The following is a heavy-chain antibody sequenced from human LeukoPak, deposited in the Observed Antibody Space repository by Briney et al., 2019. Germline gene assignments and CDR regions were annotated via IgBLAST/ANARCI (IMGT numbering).Heavy chain of an antibody. Sequence: PGRSLRLSCAASGFTFSSYGMHWVRQAPGKGLEWVAVISYDGSNKYYADSVKGRFTISRDNSKNTLYLQMNSLRAEDTAVYYCAKDNRYFDWLSSGYYFDYWGQGTLVTVSS. CDR1: GFTFSSYG. CDR3: AKDNRYFDWLSSGYYFDY. J-gene: IGHJ4*02. V-gene: IGHV3-30*18. D-gene: IGHD3-9*01. CDR2: ISYDGSNK.